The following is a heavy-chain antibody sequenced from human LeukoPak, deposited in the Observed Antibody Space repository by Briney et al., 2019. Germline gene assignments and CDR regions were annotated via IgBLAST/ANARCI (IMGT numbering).Heavy chain of an antibody. CDR2: IYYSGST. CDR3: ARKVRFLEWSLFDP. CDR1: GGSISSSSYY. Sequence: SETLSLTCPVSGGSISSSSYYWGWIRQPPGKGLEWIGSIYYSGSTYYHPSLKSRVTISVDTSKNQFSLKLSSVTAADTAVYYCARKVRFLEWSLFDPWGQGTLVTVSS. J-gene: IGHJ5*02. D-gene: IGHD3-3*01. V-gene: IGHV4-39*01.